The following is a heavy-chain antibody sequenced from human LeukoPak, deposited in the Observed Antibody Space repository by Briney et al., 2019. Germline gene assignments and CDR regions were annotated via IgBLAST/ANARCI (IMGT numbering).Heavy chain of an antibody. V-gene: IGHV3-30-3*01. CDR3: ASSGELDYFDY. J-gene: IGHJ4*02. CDR1: RFTFSSYA. CDR2: ISYDGSNK. Sequence: PGGSLRLSCAASRFTFSSYAMHWVRQAPGKGLEWVAVISYDGSNKYYADSVKGRFTISRDNSKNTLYLQMNSLRAEDTAVYYCASSGELDYFDYWGQGTLVTVSS. D-gene: IGHD6-13*01.